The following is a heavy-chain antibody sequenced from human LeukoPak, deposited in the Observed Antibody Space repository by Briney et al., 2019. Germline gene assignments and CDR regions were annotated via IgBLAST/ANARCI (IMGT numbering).Heavy chain of an antibody. D-gene: IGHD4-23*01. CDR3: AREMGVVTAHGIDV. J-gene: IGHJ6*02. Sequence: SETLSLTCIVSGGSISSISSNNYHWGWIRQPPGKGLEWIGSIYYSGSTYYNPSLKSRVTISVDTSTNQFSLKLSSVTAADTALYYCAREMGVVTAHGIDVWGQGTTVTVSS. CDR1: GGSISSISSNNYH. V-gene: IGHV4-39*02. CDR2: IYYSGST.